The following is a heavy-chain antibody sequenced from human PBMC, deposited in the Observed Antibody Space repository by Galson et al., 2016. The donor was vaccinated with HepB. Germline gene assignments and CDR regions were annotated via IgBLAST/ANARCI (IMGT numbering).Heavy chain of an antibody. D-gene: IGHD2-21*02. CDR3: ARDRWCGPDCFYFDF. J-gene: IGHJ4*02. Sequence: SLRLPCAASGFTFSDYWMPGLRQAPGQGPEWMGNIRHVGTEKNYVDSVRGRFSTFRDNAENTLYLQMNNLRADDTATYFCARDRWCGPDCFYFDFWGQGALVTVAS. V-gene: IGHV3-7*03. CDR1: GFTFSDYW. CDR2: IRHVGTEK.